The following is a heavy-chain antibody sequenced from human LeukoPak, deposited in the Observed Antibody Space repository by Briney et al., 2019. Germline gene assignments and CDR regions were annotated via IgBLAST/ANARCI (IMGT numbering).Heavy chain of an antibody. CDR1: GFTFSSYA. CDR2: MRGSGGST. CDR3: AKDEFGNILTGYSGY. V-gene: IGHV3-23*01. J-gene: IGHJ4*02. Sequence: GGSLRLSCAASGFTFSSYAMSWVRQAPGKGLEWVSAMRGSGGSTCYADSVNGRFTISRDSSKNTLYLQMNSLRAEDTAVYYCAKDEFGNILTGYSGYWGQGTLVTVSS. D-gene: IGHD3-9*01.